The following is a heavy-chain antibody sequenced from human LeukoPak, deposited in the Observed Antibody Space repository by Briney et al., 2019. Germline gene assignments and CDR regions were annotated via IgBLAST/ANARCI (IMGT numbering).Heavy chain of an antibody. CDR2: ISSSSTI. CDR3: ARDAVWGSYRYPTLFDY. J-gene: IGHJ4*02. Sequence: PGGSLRLSCAASGFTFSDYYMNWVRQAPGKGLEWVSSISSSSTIYYADSVKGRFTISRDNAKNSLYLQMNSLRAEDTAVYYCARDAVWGSYRYPTLFDYWGQGTLVTVSS. V-gene: IGHV3-69-1*01. D-gene: IGHD3-16*02. CDR1: GFTFSDYY.